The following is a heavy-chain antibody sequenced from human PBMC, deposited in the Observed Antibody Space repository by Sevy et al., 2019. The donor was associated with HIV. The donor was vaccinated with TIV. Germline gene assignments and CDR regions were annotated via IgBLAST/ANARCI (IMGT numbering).Heavy chain of an antibody. J-gene: IGHJ5*02. CDR1: GFTFSSYA. CDR3: AKAYDLWSGSFSSLDP. CDR2: ISGSAGST. Sequence: GGSLRLSCAASGFTFSSYAMSWVRQAPGKGLEWVSTISGSAGSTYYADSVKGRFTISRDNSKNTLYLQMNSLRAEDTAVYYCAKAYDLWSGSFSSLDPWGQGILVTVSS. D-gene: IGHD3-3*01. V-gene: IGHV3-23*01.